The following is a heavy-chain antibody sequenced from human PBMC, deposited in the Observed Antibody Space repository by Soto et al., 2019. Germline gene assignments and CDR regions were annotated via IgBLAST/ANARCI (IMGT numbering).Heavy chain of an antibody. Sequence: QVQLVESGGGVVQPGRSLRLSCAASGFTFSSYGMHWVRQAPGKGLEWVAVIWYDGSNKYYADSVKGRFTISRDNSKNTMYLQMNSLRAEDTAVYYCARDGGVQQERPGVAFDLWGQGTMVTVSS. CDR3: ARDGGVQQERPGVAFDL. CDR2: IWYDGSNK. CDR1: GFTFSSYG. D-gene: IGHD1-1*01. V-gene: IGHV3-33*01. J-gene: IGHJ3*01.